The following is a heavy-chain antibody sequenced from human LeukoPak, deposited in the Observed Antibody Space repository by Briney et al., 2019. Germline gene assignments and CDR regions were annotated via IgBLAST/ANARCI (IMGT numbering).Heavy chain of an antibody. V-gene: IGHV3-66*03. CDR2: IYSCGST. D-gene: IGHD1/OR15-1a*01. CDR1: GFTVSSNY. J-gene: IGHJ4*02. Sequence: GGSLRLSCAASGFTVSSNYMNWVRQAPGKGLEWVSVIYSCGSTYYADSVKGRFTISRDTSKSSLYLQMNSLRPEDTAVYFCAKEHREKSSREYDFWGQGTLVTVSS. CDR3: AKEHREKSSREYDF.